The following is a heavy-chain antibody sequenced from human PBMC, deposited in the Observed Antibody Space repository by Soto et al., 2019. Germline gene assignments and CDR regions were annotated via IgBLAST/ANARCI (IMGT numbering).Heavy chain of an antibody. V-gene: IGHV3-74*01. CDR1: GFTFSAYW. CDR3: TRDLPYYDFWSGYIYDAFDV. Sequence: EVQLVESGGGLVQPGGSLRLSCAASGFTFSAYWMHWVRHAPGKGLVWVSHINTDESDTNYADSVKGRFTISRDNTKNTLYLQMNSLRVEDTAVYYCTRDLPYYDFWSGYIYDAFDVWGQGTMVTVSS. J-gene: IGHJ3*01. D-gene: IGHD3-3*01. CDR2: INTDESDT.